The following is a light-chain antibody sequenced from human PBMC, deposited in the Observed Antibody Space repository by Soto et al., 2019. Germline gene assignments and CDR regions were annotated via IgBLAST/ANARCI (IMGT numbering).Light chain of an antibody. J-gene: IGKJ1*01. V-gene: IGKV3-20*01. Sequence: ETVSTQAAGTLSLSPGXSATXYCRXSQSISSSYLAWYQQRPGQAPRLLIYGASSRATGIPDRFSGSGSGTEFTLTISRLEPEDFAVYYCQQYGSSSWTFGQGTKVDIK. CDR3: QQYGSSSWT. CDR1: QSISSSY. CDR2: GAS.